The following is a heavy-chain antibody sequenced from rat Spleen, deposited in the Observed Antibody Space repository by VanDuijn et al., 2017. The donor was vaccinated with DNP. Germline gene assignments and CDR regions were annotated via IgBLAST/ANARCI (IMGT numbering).Heavy chain of an antibody. J-gene: IGHJ2*01. CDR1: GFTFSDYA. D-gene: IGHD1-4*01. Sequence: EVQLVESGGGLVQPGRSLKFSCAASGFTFSDYALAWVRQTPTKGLEWVASISTGVGNTYYRDSVKGRFTISRDNAKNTQYLQMDSLRSEDTATYYCAGRPPPTRGPFDYWGQGVTVTVSS. CDR3: AGRPPPTRGPFDY. CDR2: ISTGVGNT. V-gene: IGHV5S14*01.